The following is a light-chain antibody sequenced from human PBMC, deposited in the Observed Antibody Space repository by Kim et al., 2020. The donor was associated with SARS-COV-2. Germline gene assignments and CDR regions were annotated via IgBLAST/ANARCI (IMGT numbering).Light chain of an antibody. CDR1: QGIRND. J-gene: IGKJ1*01. V-gene: IGKV1-6*01. Sequence: AIQVTQSPSSLSASVGDRVTITCRASQGIRNDLGWYQHKPGKAPKLLIYGASNLQSGVPSRFSGSGSGTDFTLTISSLQAEDFATYYCLQDYTYPWTFGQGTKVDIK. CDR2: GAS. CDR3: LQDYTYPWT.